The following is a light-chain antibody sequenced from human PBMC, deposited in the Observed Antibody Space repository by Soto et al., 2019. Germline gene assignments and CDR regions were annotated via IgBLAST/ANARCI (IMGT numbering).Light chain of an antibody. CDR2: GAS. CDR1: QSVSYY. CDR3: QQYQISRT. V-gene: IGKV3-20*01. J-gene: IGKJ1*01. Sequence: EIVLTQSPGTLSLSPGERATLSCRASQSVSYYLAWYQQKPGQAPRLLIYGASSRATGIPDRFSGSGSGTDFTLTISRLEPEDFAVYYCQQYQISRTFGQGTKVDIK.